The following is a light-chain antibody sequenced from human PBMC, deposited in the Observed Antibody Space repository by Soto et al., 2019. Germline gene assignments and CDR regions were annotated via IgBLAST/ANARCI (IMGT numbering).Light chain of an antibody. CDR3: CSHAGSYTYV. J-gene: IGLJ1*01. Sequence: QSALTQPRSVSGCPGQSLTISCTGTSSDVGGYNYVSWYQQYPGKVPKLMIYDVTKRPSGVPDRFSGSKSGNTASLTISGLQAEDEADYYCCSHAGSYTYVFGTGTKVTVL. CDR2: DVT. CDR1: SSDVGGYNY. V-gene: IGLV2-11*01.